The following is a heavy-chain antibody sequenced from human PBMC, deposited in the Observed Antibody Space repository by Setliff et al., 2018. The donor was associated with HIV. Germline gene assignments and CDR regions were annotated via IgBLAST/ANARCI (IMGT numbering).Heavy chain of an antibody. CDR1: GYTFTGYY. J-gene: IGHJ5*02. Sequence: GASVKVSCKASGYTFTGYYIHWVRQAPGQGLQWMGRINPNIGSTNYAQNFQGRATMTRDTSVNTAFMELSNLRSDDTAVYYCARDWSMTSRESNWFDPWGQGTLVTVSS. V-gene: IGHV1-2*06. D-gene: IGHD6-6*01. CDR2: INPNIGST. CDR3: ARDWSMTSRESNWFDP.